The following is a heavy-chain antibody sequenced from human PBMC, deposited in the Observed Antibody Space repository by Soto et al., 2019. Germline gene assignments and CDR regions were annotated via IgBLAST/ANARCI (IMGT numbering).Heavy chain of an antibody. CDR2: ISGSGGST. V-gene: IGHV3-23*01. CDR1: GFTFSSYA. J-gene: IGHJ4*02. Sequence: GGSLRLSCAASGFTFSSYAMSWVRQAPGKGLEWVSAISGSGGSTYYADSVKGRFTISRDNSKNTLYLQMNSLRAEDTAVYYCAKGLPWDSSGYYKPLGGLDYWGQGTLVTVPS. CDR3: AKGLPWDSSGYYKPLGGLDY. D-gene: IGHD3-22*01.